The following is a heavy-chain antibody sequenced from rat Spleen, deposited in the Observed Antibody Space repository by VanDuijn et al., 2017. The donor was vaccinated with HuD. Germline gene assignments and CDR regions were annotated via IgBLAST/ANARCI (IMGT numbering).Heavy chain of an antibody. CDR3: ARRHFGYTDYFDY. CDR2: ISYDGSST. Sequence: EVQLVESGGGLVQPGRSLKLSCAASGLTFSDYFMAWVRQAPAKGLEWVAFISYDGSSTYYRDSVKGRFTISRDNAKSTLYLQMDSLRSEDTATYYCARRHFGYTDYFDYWGQGVMVTVSS. D-gene: IGHD1-4*01. V-gene: IGHV5-29*01. CDR1: GLTFSDYF. J-gene: IGHJ2*01.